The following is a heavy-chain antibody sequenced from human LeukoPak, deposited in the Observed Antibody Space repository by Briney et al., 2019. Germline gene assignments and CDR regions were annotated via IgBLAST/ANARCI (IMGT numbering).Heavy chain of an antibody. CDR2: ISYDGNTK. J-gene: IGHJ4*02. CDR3: AREKWLQAFDY. V-gene: IGHV3-30*04. Sequence: GGSLRLSCAASGFSFSTYAMPWVRQAPGKGLEWGAIISYDGNTKYYADSVKGRFTISRDNSKNTLYLQMNSLRAEDTAVYYCAREKWLQAFDYWGQGTLVTVSS. D-gene: IGHD5-24*01. CDR1: GFSFSTYA.